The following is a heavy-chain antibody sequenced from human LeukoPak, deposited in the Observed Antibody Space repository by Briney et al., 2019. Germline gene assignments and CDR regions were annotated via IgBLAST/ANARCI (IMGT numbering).Heavy chain of an antibody. CDR3: ASRTTVTDADGFDI. V-gene: IGHV3-66*01. CDR2: IYSGGST. D-gene: IGHD4-17*01. CDR1: EFTVNSNY. J-gene: IGHJ3*02. Sequence: GGSLRLSCAASEFTVNSNYMVWVRQAPGKGLEWVSLIYSGGSTYNADSVKDRFTISRDNSKNTVYLQMNSLRAEDTAVYYCASRTTVTDADGFDIWGQGTMVTVSS.